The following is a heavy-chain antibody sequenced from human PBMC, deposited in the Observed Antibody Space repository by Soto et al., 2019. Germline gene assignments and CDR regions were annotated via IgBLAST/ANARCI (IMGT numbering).Heavy chain of an antibody. Sequence: QVQLVESGGGVVQPGRSLRLSCAASGFTFSSYAMHWVRQAPGKGLEWVTVISFDGMNKYYADSVKGRFTISRDDSKNTLYQQMNSLRAEDTTVYYCAKAVLHHYSGSDCFPYLDYWGQGTLVTVSS. V-gene: IGHV3-30*04. CDR2: ISFDGMNK. CDR3: AKAVLHHYSGSDCFPYLDY. D-gene: IGHD2-21*02. J-gene: IGHJ4*02. CDR1: GFTFSSYA.